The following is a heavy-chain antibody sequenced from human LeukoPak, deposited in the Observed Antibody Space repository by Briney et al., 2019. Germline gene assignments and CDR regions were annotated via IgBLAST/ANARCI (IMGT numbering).Heavy chain of an antibody. D-gene: IGHD2-15*01. CDR2: IYSSGST. CDR1: GGSISSYY. Sequence: PSQTPSLTCTVSGGSISSYYWSWIRPPPGKGLEWLGYIYSSGSTSYNPSLKSRVTISVDTSKNQFSLKLSSVTAADTAVYYCARVLGSGYSDYWGQGTLVTVSS. J-gene: IGHJ4*02. CDR3: ARVLGSGYSDY. V-gene: IGHV4-59*13.